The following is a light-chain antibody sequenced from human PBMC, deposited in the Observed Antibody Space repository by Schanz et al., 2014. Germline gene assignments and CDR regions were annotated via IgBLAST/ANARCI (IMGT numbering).Light chain of an antibody. CDR1: QSLSRW. V-gene: IGKV1-5*03. Sequence: DIQMTQSPSTLSASVGDRVTITCRASQSLSRWLTWYQQKPGKVPKLLISEASSLESGVPSRFSGSGSGTEFTLTISNLQPDDFATYYCQQYNGYSRETFGQGTKVEI. CDR3: QQYNGYSRET. J-gene: IGKJ1*01. CDR2: EAS.